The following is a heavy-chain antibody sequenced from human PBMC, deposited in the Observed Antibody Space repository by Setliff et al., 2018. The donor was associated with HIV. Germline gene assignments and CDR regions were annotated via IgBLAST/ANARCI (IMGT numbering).Heavy chain of an antibody. CDR2: ISYDGTNE. CDR3: TRPYYYASGSYDY. D-gene: IGHD3-10*01. J-gene: IGHJ4*02. Sequence: PGESLKISCAASGFTLSDYAMHWVRQAPGKGLEWVAVISYDGTNEYYADSVKGRFTISRDNYKNTVFLQMNSLRVDDSALYYCTRPYYYASGSYDYWGQGTLVTVSS. V-gene: IGHV3-30*03. CDR1: GFTLSDYA.